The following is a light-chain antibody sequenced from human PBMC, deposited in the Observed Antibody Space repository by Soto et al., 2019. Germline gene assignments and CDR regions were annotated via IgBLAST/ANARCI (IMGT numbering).Light chain of an antibody. CDR1: QNVNRD. CDR3: QEHNP. CDR2: DAS. V-gene: IGKV3-11*01. Sequence: ETVLTQSPATLSLSPGERATLSCSASQNVNRDVAWYQQKPGQAPRLLIYDASTRAAGVPARFSGSGSGTDFSLSISSLEPEDFAVYYCQEHNPFGGGTKVDIK. J-gene: IGKJ4*01.